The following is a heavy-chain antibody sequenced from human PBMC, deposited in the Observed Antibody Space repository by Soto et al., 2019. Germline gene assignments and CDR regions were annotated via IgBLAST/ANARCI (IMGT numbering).Heavy chain of an antibody. CDR2: IKHSGST. Sequence: QVQLQQWGAGLLKPSETLSLTCAVYGGSFSGYYWSWIRQPPGKGLEWIGEIKHSGSTNYNPSLKRRVTISVDTSKNQFSLKLSSVTAADTAVYYCARVHDYYGSGSYYNNYFDYWGQGTLVTVSS. J-gene: IGHJ4*02. V-gene: IGHV4-34*01. CDR3: ARVHDYYGSGSYYNNYFDY. D-gene: IGHD3-10*01. CDR1: GGSFSGYY.